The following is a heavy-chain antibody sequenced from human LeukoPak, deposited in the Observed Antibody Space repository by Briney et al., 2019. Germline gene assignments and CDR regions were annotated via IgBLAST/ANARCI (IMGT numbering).Heavy chain of an antibody. D-gene: IGHD2-15*01. CDR1: GYTFTSYY. CDR3: ARGGYCSGGSCYLEEAEGWFDP. J-gene: IGHJ5*02. V-gene: IGHV1-46*01. CDR2: INPSGGST. Sequence: ASVKVSCKASGYTFTSYYMHWVRQAPGQGLEWMGIINPSGGSTSYAQKFQGRVTMTRDTSTSTVYMELSSLRSEDTAVYYCARGGYCSGGSCYLEEAEGWFDPGGQGTLVTVSS.